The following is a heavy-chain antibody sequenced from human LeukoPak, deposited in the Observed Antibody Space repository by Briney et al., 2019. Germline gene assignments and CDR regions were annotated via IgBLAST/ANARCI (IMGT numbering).Heavy chain of an antibody. CDR3: ARPLASGPDF. CDR2: IDIDGSST. D-gene: IGHD3-3*02. CDR1: GFTFSSYW. Sequence: GGSLRLSCAASGFTFSSYWMHWVRQAPGEGLVWVSRIDIDGSSTRYADSVKGRFTISRDNAKNTLYLQMNSLRAEDTAMYYCARPLASGPDFWGQGTLVTVSS. V-gene: IGHV3-74*01. J-gene: IGHJ4*02.